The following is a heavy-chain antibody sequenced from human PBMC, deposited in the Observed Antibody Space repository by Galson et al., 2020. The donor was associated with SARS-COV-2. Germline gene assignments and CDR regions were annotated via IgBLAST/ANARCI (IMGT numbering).Heavy chain of an antibody. V-gene: IGHV1-24*01. D-gene: IGHD3-22*01. CDR3: ATVPSVADYYDSSGYYYPFLN. J-gene: IGHJ4*02. Sequence: ASVTVSCKVSGYTLTELSMHWMRQAPGKGLAWMGGFDPEDGETNHAQKFQGRVTMTEDTSTDTAYMELSSLRSEDTAVYYCATVPSVADYYDSSGYYYPFLNWGQGTLVTVSS. CDR1: GYTLTELS. CDR2: FDPEDGET.